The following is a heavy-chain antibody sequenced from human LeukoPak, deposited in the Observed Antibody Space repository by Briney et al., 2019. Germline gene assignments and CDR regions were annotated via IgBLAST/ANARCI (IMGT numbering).Heavy chain of an antibody. V-gene: IGHV1-8*01. Sequence: ASVKVSCKASGYTFTRYDINWVRQATGQGLEWMGWMNPNSGNRGYAQKFQGRVTMTTNPSISTAYMELSSLRSEDTAVYYCARASGDYDYWGQGTLVTVSS. CDR1: GYTFTRYD. CDR3: ARASGDYDY. D-gene: IGHD6-25*01. CDR2: MNPNSGNR. J-gene: IGHJ4*02.